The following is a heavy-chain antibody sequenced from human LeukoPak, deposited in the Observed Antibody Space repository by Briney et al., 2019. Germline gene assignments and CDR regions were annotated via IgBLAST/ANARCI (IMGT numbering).Heavy chain of an antibody. CDR2: IYWDDGK. V-gene: IGHV2-5*02. CDR1: GFSLSTSGVA. J-gene: IGHJ4*01. Sequence: ESGPTLVKPTQTLTLTCTFSGFSLSTSGVAVGWIRQPPGKALEWLALIYWDDGKRYSPSLKSRLTITKDTSKNQVVLTMTNMDPVDTATYYCAHRRPPWYYDSSGYLAQNYFDYWGQEPWSPSPQ. D-gene: IGHD3-22*01. CDR3: AHRRPPWYYDSSGYLAQNYFDY.